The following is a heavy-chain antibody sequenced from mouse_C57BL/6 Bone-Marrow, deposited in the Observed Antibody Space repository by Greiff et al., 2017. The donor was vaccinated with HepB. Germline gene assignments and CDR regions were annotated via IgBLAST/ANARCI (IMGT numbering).Heavy chain of an antibody. D-gene: IGHD1-2*01. J-gene: IGHJ1*03. Sequence: QVPLQQSGAELVKPGASVKMSCKASGYTFTTYPIEWMKQNHGKSLDWIGNFHPYNDDTKYNEKFKGKATLTIEKSSSNVDLELSRLTSDDSAVYYCARRTASYWYFDVWGTGTTVTVSS. CDR1: GYTFTTYP. V-gene: IGHV1-47*01. CDR2: FHPYNDDT. CDR3: ARRTASYWYFDV.